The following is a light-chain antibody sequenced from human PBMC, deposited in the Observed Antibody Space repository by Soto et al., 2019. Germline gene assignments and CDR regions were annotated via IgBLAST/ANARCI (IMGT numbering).Light chain of an antibody. Sequence: QSALTQPPSASGSPGQSVTISCTGTSSDVGGYNYVSWYRQHPGKAPQLIIYDDNKRPSGVPDRFSGSKSGNTASLTVSGLQAEDEADYFCNSYGGTNNYVVFGGGTQLTVL. CDR2: DDN. CDR3: NSYGGTNNYVV. J-gene: IGLJ2*01. V-gene: IGLV2-8*01. CDR1: SSDVGGYNY.